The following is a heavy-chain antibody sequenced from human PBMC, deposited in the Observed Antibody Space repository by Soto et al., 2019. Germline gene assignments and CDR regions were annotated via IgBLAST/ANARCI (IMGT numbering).Heavy chain of an antibody. J-gene: IGHJ5*02. CDR2: IYYSGST. CDR3: ARARYNWNDVWFDP. CDR1: GGSISSYY. D-gene: IGHD1-1*01. V-gene: IGHV4-59*08. Sequence: PSETLSLTCTVSGGSISSYYWSWIRQPPGKGLGWIGYIYYSGSTNYNPSLKSRVTISVDTSKNQFSLKLSSVTAADTAVYYCARARYNWNDVWFDPWAQGTLVTVSS.